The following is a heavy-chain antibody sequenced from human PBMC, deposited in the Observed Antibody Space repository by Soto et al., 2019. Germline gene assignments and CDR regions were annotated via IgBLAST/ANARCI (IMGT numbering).Heavy chain of an antibody. V-gene: IGHV1-24*01. Sequence: XSVKVSFKVSGYTLTELPMHLVRHAPGKGLEWMGGFDPEDGETIYAQKFQERLTITRDTSTTTAYMELSSTRLEDTAVYYCAAVQGGGTTFHFWGQGTLVTVSS. CDR1: GYTLTELP. CDR2: FDPEDGET. CDR3: AAVQGGGTTFHF. J-gene: IGHJ4*02. D-gene: IGHD1-7*01.